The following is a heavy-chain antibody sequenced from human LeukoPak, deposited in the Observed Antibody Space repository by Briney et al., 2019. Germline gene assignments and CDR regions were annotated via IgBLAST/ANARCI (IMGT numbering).Heavy chain of an antibody. CDR3: AGGREKRFLAFDY. V-gene: IGHV4-34*01. CDR2: INHSGST. D-gene: IGHD3-3*01. CDR1: GGSFSGYY. J-gene: IGHJ4*02. Sequence: SETLSLTCAVYGGSFSGYYWSWIRQPPGKGLEWIGEINHSGSTNYNPSLKSRVTISVDTSKNQFSLKLSSVTAADTAVYYCAGGREKRFLAFDYWGQGTLVTVSS.